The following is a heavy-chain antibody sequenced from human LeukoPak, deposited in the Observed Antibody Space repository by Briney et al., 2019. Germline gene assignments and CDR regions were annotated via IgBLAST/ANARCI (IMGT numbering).Heavy chain of an antibody. J-gene: IGHJ3*02. V-gene: IGHV3-48*02. Sequence: GGSLRLSCAASGFTFSSRSMNWVRQAPGKGLEWVSYISSSSSTIYYADSVKGRFTISRDNAKNSLYLQMNSLRDEDTAVFYCARHPGGLKDPFDIWGQGTMVTVSS. D-gene: IGHD6-19*01. CDR2: ISSSSSTI. CDR3: ARHPGGLKDPFDI. CDR1: GFTFSSRS.